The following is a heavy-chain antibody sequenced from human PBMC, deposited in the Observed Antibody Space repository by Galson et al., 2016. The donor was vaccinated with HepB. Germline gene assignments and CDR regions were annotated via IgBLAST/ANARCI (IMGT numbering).Heavy chain of an antibody. CDR1: GGSFNAHY. J-gene: IGHJ5*02. CDR2: INHGGDT. CDR3: ARVVLAATKWFDP. Sequence: ETLSLTCGVHGGSFNAHYWSWIRQPPGKGLEWIGEINHGGDTKYNPSLKTRATISVDASKNKFSLNLTSTTAADTAVYSCARVVLAATKWFDPWGPGNLVIVSS. D-gene: IGHD2-8*02. V-gene: IGHV4-34*01.